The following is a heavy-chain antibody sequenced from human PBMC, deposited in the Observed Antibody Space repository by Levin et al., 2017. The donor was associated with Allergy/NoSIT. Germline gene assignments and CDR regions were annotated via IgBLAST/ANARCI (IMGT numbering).Heavy chain of an antibody. J-gene: IGHJ4*02. V-gene: IGHV4-4*07. CDR3: ARGRGSTGYNYFDY. CDR1: DGSISSYY. CDR2: SHISGGT. D-gene: IGHD3-22*01. Sequence: SETLSLTCTVSDGSISSYYWSWIRLSAGKGLEWIGRSHISGGTNYNPSLKSRLTLSLDTSKNQFSLKLTSVTAADTAVYYCARGRGSTGYNYFDYWGQGIPVTVSS.